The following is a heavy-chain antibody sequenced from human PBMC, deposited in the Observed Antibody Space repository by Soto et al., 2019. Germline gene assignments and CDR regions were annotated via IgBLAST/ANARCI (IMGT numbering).Heavy chain of an antibody. CDR3: AREWELLPYYVMNV. V-gene: IGHV4-61*03. J-gene: IGHJ6*02. CDR2: ISYTGRT. Sequence: SETLSLTCIVSGDSVTSGSYYWTWLRQPPGKGLEWIGYISYTGRTKYNPSLQSRVTISVDTSKNDFSLNLSSVTAADTAVYFCAREWELLPYYVMNVWGHGTAVTVSS. D-gene: IGHD1-26*01. CDR1: GDSVTSGSYY.